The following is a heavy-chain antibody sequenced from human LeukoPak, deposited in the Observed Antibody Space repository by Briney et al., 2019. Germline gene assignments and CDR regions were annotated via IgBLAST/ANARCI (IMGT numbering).Heavy chain of an antibody. V-gene: IGHV3-72*01. CDR2: IRNKAKSYTT. CDR1: GFSFSDHY. J-gene: IGHJ4*02. D-gene: IGHD5-24*01. Sequence: GGSLRLSCAASGFSFSDHYMDWVRQAPGKGLEWAGRIRNKAKSYTTEYAASVKGRFTISRDDSKNSLYLQINSLKTEDTALYYCTRIEMATFSSGHWGQGTLVTVSS. CDR3: TRIEMATFSSGH.